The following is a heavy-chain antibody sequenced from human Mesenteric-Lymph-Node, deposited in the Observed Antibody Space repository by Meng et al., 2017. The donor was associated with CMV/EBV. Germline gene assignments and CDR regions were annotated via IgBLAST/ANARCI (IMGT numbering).Heavy chain of an antibody. CDR1: GDMCSRDS. J-gene: IGHJ5*02. Sequence: SCKASGDMCSRDSISWVRQAPGQGLEWLGRIIPMLDAANYAQKFQGRVTMTADKSTSTAYMELSSLRSEDTAVYYCARDGGGHWFDPWGQGTLVTVSS. D-gene: IGHD3-16*01. V-gene: IGHV1-69*08. CDR2: IIPMLDAA. CDR3: ARDGGGHWFDP.